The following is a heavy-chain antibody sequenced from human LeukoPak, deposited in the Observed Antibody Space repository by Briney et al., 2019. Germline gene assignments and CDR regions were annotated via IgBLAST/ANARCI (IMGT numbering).Heavy chain of an antibody. CDR1: GYSFTSYW. Sequence: GESLKISCKGSGYSFTSYWIGWVRQMPGKGLEWMGIIYPGDSDTRYSPSFQGQVTISADKSISTAYLQWSSLKASDTAMYYCARRGSGNYDFWSGEVSYYFDYWGQGTLVTVSS. J-gene: IGHJ4*02. CDR3: ARRGSGNYDFWSGEVSYYFDY. CDR2: IYPGDSDT. V-gene: IGHV5-51*01. D-gene: IGHD3-3*01.